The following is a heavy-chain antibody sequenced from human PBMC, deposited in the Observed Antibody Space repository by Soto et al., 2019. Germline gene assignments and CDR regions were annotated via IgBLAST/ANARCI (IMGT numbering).Heavy chain of an antibody. V-gene: IGHV3-7*01. Sequence: GGSLRLSCAASGFTFSSYWMSWVRQAPGKGLEWVANIKQDGSEKYYVDSVKGRFTISRDNAKNSLYLQMNSLRAEDTAVYYCARAVTGYCSGGSCYFDAFDIWGQGTMVTVSS. J-gene: IGHJ3*02. CDR3: ARAVTGYCSGGSCYFDAFDI. CDR1: GFTFSSYW. D-gene: IGHD2-15*01. CDR2: IKQDGSEK.